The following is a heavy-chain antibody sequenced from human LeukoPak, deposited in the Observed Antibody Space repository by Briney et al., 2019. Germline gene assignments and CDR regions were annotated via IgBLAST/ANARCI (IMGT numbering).Heavy chain of an antibody. CDR3: ARMTTGRYIQDY. V-gene: IGHV1-8*01. CDR2: MNPNSGNT. Sequence: GGSVTVFCKASGYTFTSYDINWVRQAAGQGLEWMGCMNPNSGNTYYAQTFQGRVTMTRDTSISTAYMELSSLRSEDAALYYCARMTTGRYIQDYWGQGTLVTVSS. D-gene: IGHD4-11*01. J-gene: IGHJ4*02. CDR1: GYTFTSYD.